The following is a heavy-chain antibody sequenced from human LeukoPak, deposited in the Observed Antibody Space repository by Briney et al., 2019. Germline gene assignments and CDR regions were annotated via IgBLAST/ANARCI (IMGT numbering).Heavy chain of an antibody. Sequence: SGTLSLTCTVSGGSISSSSYYWGCIRQPPGKGLECIGNIYYSGSTYYSPSLKSRVTISVDTSKKQFSLKLSSVTAADTAVYYCARLRLWFGELSSPHFDYWGQGSLVTVSS. CDR3: ARLRLWFGELSSPHFDY. D-gene: IGHD3-10*01. CDR1: GGSISSSSYY. CDR2: IYYSGST. V-gene: IGHV4-39*01. J-gene: IGHJ4*02.